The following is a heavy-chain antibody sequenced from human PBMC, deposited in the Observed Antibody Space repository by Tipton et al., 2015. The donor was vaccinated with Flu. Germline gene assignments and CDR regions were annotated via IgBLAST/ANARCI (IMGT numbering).Heavy chain of an antibody. V-gene: IGHV4-38-2*01. CDR1: GDSIGSGYC. Sequence: LRLSCSVSGDSIGSGYCWGWVRQPPGKGLDWIGNICHSGNTYYNPSLKSRITISVDRSKNQLSLKLRSVTAADTAVYFCARRDYSNYVSEPKILFDSWGQGTLVTVSS. CDR2: ICHSGNT. CDR3: ARRDYSNYVSEPKILFDS. J-gene: IGHJ5*01. D-gene: IGHD4-11*01.